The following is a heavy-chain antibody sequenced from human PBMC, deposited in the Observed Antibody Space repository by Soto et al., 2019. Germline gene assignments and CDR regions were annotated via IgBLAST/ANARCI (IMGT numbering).Heavy chain of an antibody. V-gene: IGHV1-69*06. J-gene: IGHJ6*02. CDR2: IIPIFGTA. CDR1: GGTFSSYA. CDR3: ASGAPLRVPAANPLYYYYGMDV. D-gene: IGHD2-2*01. Sequence: QVQLVQSGAEVKKPGSSVKVSCKASGGTFSSYAISWVRQAPGQGLEWMGGIIPIFGTANYAQKFQGRVTITADKSTSTAYMELSSLRSEDTAVYYCASGAPLRVPAANPLYYYYGMDVWGQGTTVTVSS.